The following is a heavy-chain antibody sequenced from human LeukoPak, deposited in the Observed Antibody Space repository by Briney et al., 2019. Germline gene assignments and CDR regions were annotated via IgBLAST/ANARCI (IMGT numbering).Heavy chain of an antibody. J-gene: IGHJ5*02. Sequence: SGGSLRLSCAASGFTIRSYGMSWVRQAPGKGPELVSLVYSDGVTHYADSVQGRFTISRDNSKNTLYLQMNNLRVEDTAIYHCVRDRAEGRAWVEFDPWGQGILVTVSS. V-gene: IGHV3-66*02. CDR1: GFTIRSYG. CDR3: VRDRAEGRAWVEFDP. CDR2: VYSDGVT.